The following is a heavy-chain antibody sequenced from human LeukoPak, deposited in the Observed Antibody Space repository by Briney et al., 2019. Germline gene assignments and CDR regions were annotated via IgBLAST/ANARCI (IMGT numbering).Heavy chain of an antibody. CDR3: ARDLDYGSGSFSN. V-gene: IGHV3-23*01. Sequence: GGSLRLSCAASGFTFSSYAMSWVRQAPGKGLEWVSGISSNGGSTYYADSVKGRFTISRDKSKKTLYLQMNSLRAEDTAVYYCARDLDYGSGSFSNWGQGAIVTVSS. D-gene: IGHD3-10*01. CDR2: ISSNGGST. J-gene: IGHJ4*02. CDR1: GFTFSSYA.